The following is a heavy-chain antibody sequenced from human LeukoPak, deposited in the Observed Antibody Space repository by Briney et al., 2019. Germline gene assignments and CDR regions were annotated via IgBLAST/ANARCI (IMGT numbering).Heavy chain of an antibody. CDR1: GYTFTSYG. V-gene: IGHV1-18*01. Sequence: GASVKVSCKASGYTFTSYGISWVRQAPGQGLEWMGWIRGHNGNTEYAQKFQGRVTMTTDTSTSTAYMELRSLRSDDTAVYYCAREGMVRGVFDYWGQGTLVTVSS. CDR3: AREGMVRGVFDY. D-gene: IGHD3-10*01. CDR2: IRGHNGNT. J-gene: IGHJ4*02.